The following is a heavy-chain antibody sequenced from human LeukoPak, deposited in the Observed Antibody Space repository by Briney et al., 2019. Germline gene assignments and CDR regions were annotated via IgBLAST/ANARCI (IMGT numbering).Heavy chain of an antibody. Sequence: GGSLRLSCVASGITFSSHGMHWVRQAPGKGLEWVATISYNGRNKYYADSVKGQFTISRDNSKNTLFLQMSSLTVDDIAVYYCAKPGSGTTVTTDWGQGTLVTVSS. D-gene: IGHD4-11*01. CDR1: GITFSSHG. CDR2: ISYNGRNK. J-gene: IGHJ4*02. CDR3: AKPGSGTTVTTD. V-gene: IGHV3-30*18.